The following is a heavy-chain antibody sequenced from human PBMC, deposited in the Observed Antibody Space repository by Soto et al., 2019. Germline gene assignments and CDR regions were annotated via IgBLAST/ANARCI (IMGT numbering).Heavy chain of an antibody. D-gene: IGHD2-21*01. CDR3: ARPYCGGGDCYAVDV. V-gene: IGHV3-48*02. Sequence: PGGSLRLSCAASGFTFSSYSMNWVRQAPGKGLQWVSYISSSSNTIYYADSAKGRFTISRDNARNSLYLQMNSLRDEDTAVYYCARPYCGGGDCYAVDVWGQGTTVTVSS. CDR1: GFTFSSYS. J-gene: IGHJ6*02. CDR2: ISSSSNTI.